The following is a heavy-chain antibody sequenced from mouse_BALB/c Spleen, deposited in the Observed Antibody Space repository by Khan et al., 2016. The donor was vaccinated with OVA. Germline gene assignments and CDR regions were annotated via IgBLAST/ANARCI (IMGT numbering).Heavy chain of an antibody. D-gene: IGHD2-14*01. CDR3: AISYYRYDGGFYFDY. V-gene: IGHV1S137*01. J-gene: IGHJ2*01. CDR1: GYTFTDYA. CDR2: ITTYSGNT. Sequence: VQLQESGPDLVRPGVSVRISCKGSGYTFTDYALHWVKQSHAKSLEWIGLITTYSGNTNYNQKFEGKATMTVDKSSSTAYMELARLTSEDSAIYYSAISYYRYDGGFYFDYWGQGTTLTVSS.